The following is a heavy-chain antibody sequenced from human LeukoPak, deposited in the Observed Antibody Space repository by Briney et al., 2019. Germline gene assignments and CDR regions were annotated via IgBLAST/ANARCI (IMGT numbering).Heavy chain of an antibody. CDR1: GYTFTSYG. Sequence: ASVKVSCKASGYTFTSYGISWVRQAPGQGLEWMGCISAYNGNTNYAQKLQGRVTMTTDTSTSTAYMELRSLRSDDTAVYYWAGGLRGGNWFDPWGQGTLVTVSS. V-gene: IGHV1-18*01. CDR2: ISAYNGNT. D-gene: IGHD5-12*01. J-gene: IGHJ5*02. CDR3: AGGLRGGNWFDP.